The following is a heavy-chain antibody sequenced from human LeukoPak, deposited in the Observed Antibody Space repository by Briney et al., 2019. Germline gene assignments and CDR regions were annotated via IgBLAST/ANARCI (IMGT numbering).Heavy chain of an antibody. Sequence: SETLSLTCAVYGGSFSGYYWSWIRQPPGKGLEWIGEINHSGSTNYNPSLKSRVTISVDTSKNQLSLKLSSVTAADTAVYYCARDIVVVPAAIRGRWFDPWGQGTLVTVSS. D-gene: IGHD2-2*01. CDR3: ARDIVVVPAAIRGRWFDP. J-gene: IGHJ5*02. CDR2: INHSGST. V-gene: IGHV4-34*01. CDR1: GGSFSGYY.